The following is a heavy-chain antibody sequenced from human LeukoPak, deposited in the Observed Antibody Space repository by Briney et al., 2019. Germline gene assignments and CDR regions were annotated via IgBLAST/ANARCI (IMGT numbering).Heavy chain of an antibody. CDR2: ISSSGSTI. V-gene: IGHV3-48*03. CDR3: AKDRYYYDSSGLTS. Sequence: GGSLRLSYAASGFTFSSYEMNWVRQAPGKGLEWVSYISSSGSTIYYADSVKGRFTISRDNSKNSLYLQMNSLRAEDTALYYCAKDRYYYDSSGLTSWGQGTLVTVSS. J-gene: IGHJ5*02. D-gene: IGHD3-22*01. CDR1: GFTFSSYE.